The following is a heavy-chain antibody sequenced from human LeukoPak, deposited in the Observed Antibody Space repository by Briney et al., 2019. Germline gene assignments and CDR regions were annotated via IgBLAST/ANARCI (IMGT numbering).Heavy chain of an antibody. Sequence: SETLSLTCTVSGGSIRSSTYYWGWIRQPPGKGLEWIGSIYYSGNTYYNPSLKRRLTISVDTSKNQFSLRLSSVTAADTAVYYCATQAVAGTFDIWGQGTMVLVSS. CDR1: GGSIRSSTYY. CDR2: IYYSGNT. J-gene: IGHJ3*02. D-gene: IGHD6-19*01. CDR3: ATQAVAGTFDI. V-gene: IGHV4-39*01.